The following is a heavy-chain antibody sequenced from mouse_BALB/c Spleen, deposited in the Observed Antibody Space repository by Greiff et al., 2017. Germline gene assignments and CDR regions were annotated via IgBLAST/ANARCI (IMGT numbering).Heavy chain of an antibody. V-gene: IGHV5-12-1*01. CDR2: ISSGGGST. D-gene: IGHD2-14*01. J-gene: IGHJ4*01. Sequence: DVKLVESGGGLVKPGGSLKLSCAASGFAFSSYDMSWVRQTPEKRLEWVAYISSGGGSTYYPDTVKGRFTISRDNAKNTLYLQMSSLKSEDTAMYYCARRGVRDAMDYWGQGTSVTVSS. CDR1: GFAFSSYD. CDR3: ARRGVRDAMDY.